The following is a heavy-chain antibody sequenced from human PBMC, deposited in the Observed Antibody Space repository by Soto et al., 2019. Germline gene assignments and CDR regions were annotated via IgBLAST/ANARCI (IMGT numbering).Heavy chain of an antibody. CDR1: GFTFGTCA. CDR2: IGEGGFST. CDR3: ARDSITRVSSDVPGMDV. Sequence: GGSLRLSCAASGFTFGTCAMSWVRQAPGKGLEWVSVIGEGGFSTQYAASVKGRFTISRDNSKNMLYLQMNSLRSDDTAVYYCARDSITRVSSDVPGMDVWGQGTTVTVSS. J-gene: IGHJ6*02. V-gene: IGHV3-23*01. D-gene: IGHD3-16*01.